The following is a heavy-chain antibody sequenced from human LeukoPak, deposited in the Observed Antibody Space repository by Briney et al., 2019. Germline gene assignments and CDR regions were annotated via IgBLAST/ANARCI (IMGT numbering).Heavy chain of an antibody. D-gene: IGHD6-13*01. J-gene: IGHJ4*02. CDR3: ARDLGDSSPSD. CDR1: GFPFSSYG. V-gene: IGHV3-30*02. Sequence: GGSLSLSCAASGFPFSSYGMHWVRPAPGKGLEGVAFIRYDGSNKYYSVSVMGRFTISRDHSKNTLYLKMNTLRAEDTALYYCARDLGDSSPSDWGQGTLVTVSS. CDR2: IRYDGSNK.